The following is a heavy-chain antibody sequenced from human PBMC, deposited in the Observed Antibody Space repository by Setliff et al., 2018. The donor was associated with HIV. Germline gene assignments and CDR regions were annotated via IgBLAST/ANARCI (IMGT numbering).Heavy chain of an antibody. J-gene: IGHJ6*03. D-gene: IGHD5-18*01. CDR3: ARARVDTAMVTHYYYYMDV. CDR1: GYTFTGYY. Sequence: ASVKVSCKASGYTFTGYYMHWVRQAPGQGLEWMGWINPNSGGTNYAQKFQGGVTMTRDTSISTAYMELSRLRSDDTAVYYCARARVDTAMVTHYYYYMDVWGKGTTVTVSS. CDR2: INPNSGGT. V-gene: IGHV1-2*02.